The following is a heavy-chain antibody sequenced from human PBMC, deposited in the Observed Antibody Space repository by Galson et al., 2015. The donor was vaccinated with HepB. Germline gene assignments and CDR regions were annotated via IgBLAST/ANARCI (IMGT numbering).Heavy chain of an antibody. J-gene: IGHJ4*02. V-gene: IGHV3-23*01. D-gene: IGHD2-21*02. CDR3: AKGGLSLGYCGGDCYSY. CDR1: GFTFSSYA. CDR2: ISGSQTTT. Sequence: SLRLSCAASGFTFSSYAMSWVRQAPGKGLEWVSAISGSQTTTYYADSVKGRFTISRDNSKNTLFLQMNSLRAEDTAVYYCAKGGLSLGYCGGDCYSYWGQGTLVTVSS.